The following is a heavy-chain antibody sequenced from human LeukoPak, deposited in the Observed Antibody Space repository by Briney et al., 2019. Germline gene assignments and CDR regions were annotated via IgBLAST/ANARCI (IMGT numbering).Heavy chain of an antibody. J-gene: IGHJ4*02. CDR2: IYTSGST. CDR1: GGSISSYY. D-gene: IGHD3-10*01. Sequence: SETLSLTCTVSGGSISSYYWSWIRQPAGKGLEWIGRIYTSGSTNYNPSLKSRVTMSVDTSKNQFSLKLSSATAADTAVYYCAGRVRGVTPEPYFDYWGQGTLVTVSS. CDR3: AGRVRGVTPEPYFDY. V-gene: IGHV4-4*07.